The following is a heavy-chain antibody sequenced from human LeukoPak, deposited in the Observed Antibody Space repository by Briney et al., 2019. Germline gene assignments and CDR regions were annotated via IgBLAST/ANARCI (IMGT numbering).Heavy chain of an antibody. CDR2: ITNKDDGGTR. V-gene: IGHV3-15*01. J-gene: IGHJ4*02. CDR1: GLTFTNAW. CDR3: STGERSGYLRN. D-gene: IGHD3-22*01. Sequence: NPGGSLRLSCAASGLTFTNAWMSWVRKAPGKGLEWVGRITNKDDGGTRDYAAPVKGRFTISRDDSENTLYLQMNSLSTEDTALYYCSTGERSGYLRNWGQGTLVTVSS.